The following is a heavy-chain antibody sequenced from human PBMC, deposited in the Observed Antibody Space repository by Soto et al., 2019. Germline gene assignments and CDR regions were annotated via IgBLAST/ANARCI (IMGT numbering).Heavy chain of an antibody. V-gene: IGHV3-48*03. CDR2: ISSSGSTI. Sequence: EVQLVESGGGLLRPGGPLRLPCAASGLPLSSFEMNWFRQPPGKGLEWVSYISSSGSTIYYADSVKGRFTISRDNAKNSLYLQMNSLRAEDTAVYYCARDLRNGIDYWGQGTLVTVSS. CDR1: GLPLSSFE. D-gene: IGHD3-3*01. CDR3: ARDLRNGIDY. J-gene: IGHJ4*02.